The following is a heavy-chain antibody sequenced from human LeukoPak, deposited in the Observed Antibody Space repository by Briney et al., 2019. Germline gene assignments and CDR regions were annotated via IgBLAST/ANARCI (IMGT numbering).Heavy chain of an antibody. D-gene: IGHD6-13*01. CDR2: ISSSSSYI. CDR1: GFTFSSYS. CDR3: ASAYSSSWYPFDY. Sequence: GGSLRLSCAASGFTFSSYSMNWVRQAPGKGLEWVSSISSSSSYIYYADSVKGRFTTSRDNAKNSLYLQMNSLRAEDTAVYYCASAYSSSWYPFDYWGQGTLVTVSS. J-gene: IGHJ4*02. V-gene: IGHV3-21*01.